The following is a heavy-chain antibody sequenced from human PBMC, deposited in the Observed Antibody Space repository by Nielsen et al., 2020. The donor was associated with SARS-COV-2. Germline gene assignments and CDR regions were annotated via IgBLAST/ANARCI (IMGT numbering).Heavy chain of an antibody. D-gene: IGHD6-19*01. J-gene: IGHJ4*02. Sequence: GGSLRLSCAASGFTFSNYALHWVRQAPGKGLEWVAFISYEGSNKYYADSVKGRFTISRDNSKNTLYLQMNSLRAEDTAVYYCARDGSGWYIGYWGQGTLVTGSS. CDR1: GFTFSNYA. CDR2: ISYEGSNK. CDR3: ARDGSGWYIGY. V-gene: IGHV3-30-3*01.